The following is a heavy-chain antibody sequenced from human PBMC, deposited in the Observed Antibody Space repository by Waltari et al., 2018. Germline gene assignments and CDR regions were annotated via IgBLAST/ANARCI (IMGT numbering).Heavy chain of an antibody. CDR3: ARDRVAVAGAMNY. Sequence: QVQLVQSGAEVKKPGSSVRVSCNASCGPLRHFAIRWLRQAPGQGLEWMGEIIPIFGPAKYAQKFQGRVTITADESTSIAYMELSSLTSEDTAVYYCARDRVAVAGAMNYWGQGTPVTVSS. CDR1: CGPLRHFA. CDR2: IIPIFGPA. D-gene: IGHD6-19*01. V-gene: IGHV1-69*01. J-gene: IGHJ4*02.